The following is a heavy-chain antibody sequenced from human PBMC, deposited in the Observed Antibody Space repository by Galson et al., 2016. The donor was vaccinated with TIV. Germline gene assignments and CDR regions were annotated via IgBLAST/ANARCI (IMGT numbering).Heavy chain of an antibody. CDR2: IYYSGST. J-gene: IGHJ5*02. Sequence: SETLSLTCTVSGDSISPHYWNWIRQPPGKGLEWIGYIYYSGSTDYNPSLKSRVTISVETSKNQFSLKLTSVTAADTAVYFCARGSPSYAVQWFGPWGQGTLVTVSS. V-gene: IGHV4-59*11. CDR1: GDSISPHY. D-gene: IGHD3-10*01. CDR3: ARGSPSYAVQWFGP.